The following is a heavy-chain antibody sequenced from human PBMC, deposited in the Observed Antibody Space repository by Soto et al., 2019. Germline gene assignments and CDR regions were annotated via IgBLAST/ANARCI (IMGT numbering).Heavy chain of an antibody. CDR2: IKSKTDGGTT. D-gene: IGHD6-13*01. Sequence: EVQLVESGGGLVKPGGSLRLSCAASGFTFSNAWMNWVRQAPGKGLEWVGRIKSKTDGGTTDYAAPVKGRFTISRDDSKNTLYLQMNSLKTEDTAVYYCTTASYSSSWYPEYYFDYWGQGTLVTVSS. CDR3: TTASYSSSWYPEYYFDY. V-gene: IGHV3-15*07. J-gene: IGHJ4*02. CDR1: GFTFSNAW.